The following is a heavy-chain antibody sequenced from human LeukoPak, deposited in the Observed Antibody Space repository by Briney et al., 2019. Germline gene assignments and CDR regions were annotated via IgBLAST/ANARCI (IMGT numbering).Heavy chain of an antibody. CDR2: ISVYNGNT. CDR1: GYTFTSYG. CDR3: ARDGSGATVTTSGDY. Sequence: ASVKVSCKASGYTFTSYGISWVRQAPGQGLEWMGWISVYNGNTNYAQKLQGRVTMTTDTSTSTAYMELRSLRSDDTAVYYCARDGSGATVTTSGDYWGQGTLVTVSS. V-gene: IGHV1-18*01. J-gene: IGHJ4*02. D-gene: IGHD4-17*01.